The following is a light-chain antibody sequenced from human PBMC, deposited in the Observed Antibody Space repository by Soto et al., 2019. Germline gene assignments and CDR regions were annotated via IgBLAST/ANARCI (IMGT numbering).Light chain of an antibody. J-gene: IGKJ2*01. CDR3: MQGSQPPYT. Sequence: DIVMTQTPLSLSVTPGQPAAISCKSSQSPLNSDGKTYLFWYLQKPGQPPQLLIYEVSNRFSGEPDRFSGSGSCKDFTLKISRVEAEDVGVYYCMQGSQPPYTFGQGTRLEIK. CDR2: EVS. V-gene: IGKV2D-29*01. CDR1: QSPLNSDGKTY.